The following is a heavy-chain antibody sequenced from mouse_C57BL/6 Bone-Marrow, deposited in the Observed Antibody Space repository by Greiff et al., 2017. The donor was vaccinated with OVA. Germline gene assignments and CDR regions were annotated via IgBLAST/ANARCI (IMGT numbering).Heavy chain of an antibody. CDR1: GYTFTSYW. V-gene: IGHV1-61*01. Sequence: VQLQQPGAELVRPGSSVKLSCKASGYTFTSYWMDWVKQRPGQGLEWIGNIYPSDSATHYNQKFKDKATLTVDKSSSTAYMQLSSLTSEDSAVYYCARTGRFDYWGQGTTLTVSS. CDR3: ARTGRFDY. D-gene: IGHD4-1*01. J-gene: IGHJ2*01. CDR2: IYPSDSAT.